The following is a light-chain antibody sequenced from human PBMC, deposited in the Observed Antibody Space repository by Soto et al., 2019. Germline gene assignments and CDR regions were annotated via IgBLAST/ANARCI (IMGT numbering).Light chain of an antibody. J-gene: IGKJ2*01. CDR1: QSIRDK. CDR2: GAS. CDR3: QQYDYWPPYA. V-gene: IGKV3-15*01. Sequence: EIVMTQSPATLSVSPGERAIVSCRASQSIRDKLAWYQQTPGRAPRLLIYGASIRASGVPARFSGSGSGTAFTLTISSLQSEDFAVYYCQQYDYWPPYAFGQGTKVEIK.